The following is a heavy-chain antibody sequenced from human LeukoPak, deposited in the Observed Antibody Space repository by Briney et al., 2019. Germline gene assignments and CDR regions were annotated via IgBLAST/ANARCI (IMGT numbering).Heavy chain of an antibody. J-gene: IGHJ4*02. V-gene: IGHV1-2*02. CDR2: INLNSGGT. Sequence: ASVTVSLKSSGYTFTVYHMHWVRQAPAPGLEWVGWINLNSGGTNYAQKVQSRVTMTRDTSISTAYMELSRLRSDDTAVYYCARERVCYYDSSGRTSFDYWGQRALVTASS. CDR1: GYTFTVYH. CDR3: ARERVCYYDSSGRTSFDY. D-gene: IGHD3-22*01.